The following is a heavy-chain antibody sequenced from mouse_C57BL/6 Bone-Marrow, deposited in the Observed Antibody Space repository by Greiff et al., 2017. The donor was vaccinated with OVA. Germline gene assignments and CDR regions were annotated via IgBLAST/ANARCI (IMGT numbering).Heavy chain of an antibody. D-gene: IGHD2-4*01. CDR1: GYTFTSYW. J-gene: IGHJ3*01. CDR2: IDPSDSYT. V-gene: IGHV1-69*01. CDR3: AKDDYDDGTWFAY. Sequence: VQLQQPGAELVMPGASVKLSCKASGYTFTSYWMHWVKQRPGQGLEWIGEIDPSDSYTNYNQKFKGKSTLTADKSSSTAYMQLSSLTSEDSAVYYCAKDDYDDGTWFAYWGKGTLVTVSA.